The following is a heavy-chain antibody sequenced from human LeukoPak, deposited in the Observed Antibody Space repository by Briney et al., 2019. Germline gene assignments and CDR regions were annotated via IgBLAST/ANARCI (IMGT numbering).Heavy chain of an antibody. CDR2: INPNSGGT. CDR3: ASNNLRRQWLVQDY. Sequence: GASVKVSCKASGYTFTGYYMLWVRQAPGEGLEWMGWINPNSGGTNYAQKFQGRVTMTRDTSTSTVYMELSSLRSEDTAVYYCASNNLRRQWLVQDYWGQGTLVTVSS. CDR1: GYTFTGYY. D-gene: IGHD6-19*01. J-gene: IGHJ4*02. V-gene: IGHV1-2*02.